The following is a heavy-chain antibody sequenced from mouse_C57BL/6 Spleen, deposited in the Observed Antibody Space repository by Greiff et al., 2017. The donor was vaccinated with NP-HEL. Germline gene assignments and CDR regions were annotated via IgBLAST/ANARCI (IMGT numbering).Heavy chain of an antibody. J-gene: IGHJ4*01. CDR2: IYPGDGDT. D-gene: IGHD1-1*01. Sequence: VQLQQSGPELVKPGASVKISCKASGYAFSSSWMNWVKQRPGKGLEWIGRIYPGDGDTNYNGKFKGKATLTADKSSSTAYMQLSSLTSEDSAVYFCAIPTVVARGAMDYWGQGTSVTVSS. CDR1: GYAFSSSW. CDR3: AIPTVVARGAMDY. V-gene: IGHV1-82*01.